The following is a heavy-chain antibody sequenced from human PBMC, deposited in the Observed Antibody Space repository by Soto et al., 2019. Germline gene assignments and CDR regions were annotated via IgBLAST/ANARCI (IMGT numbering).Heavy chain of an antibody. CDR3: ARQLDCSSTSCYEADYFDY. CDR2: IYPGDSDT. Sequence: GESLKISCKGSGYSFTSYWIGWVRQMPGKGLEWMGIIYPGDSDTRYSPSFQGQVTISADKSISTAYLQWGSLKASDTAMYYCARQLDCSSTSCYEADYFDYWGQGTLVTVSS. V-gene: IGHV5-51*01. J-gene: IGHJ4*02. D-gene: IGHD2-2*01. CDR1: GYSFTSYW.